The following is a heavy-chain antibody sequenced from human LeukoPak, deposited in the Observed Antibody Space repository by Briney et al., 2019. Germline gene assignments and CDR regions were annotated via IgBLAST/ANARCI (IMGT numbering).Heavy chain of an antibody. V-gene: IGHV4-34*01. D-gene: IGHD3-10*01. Sequence: PSETLSLTCAVYGGSFSGYYWSWIRQPPGKGLEWIGEINHSGSTNYNPSLKSRVTISVDTSKNQFSLKLSSVTAADTAVYYCARGLRNYYGSGTWGQGTLVTVSS. CDR1: GGSFSGYY. CDR2: INHSGST. CDR3: ARGLRNYYGSGT. J-gene: IGHJ5*02.